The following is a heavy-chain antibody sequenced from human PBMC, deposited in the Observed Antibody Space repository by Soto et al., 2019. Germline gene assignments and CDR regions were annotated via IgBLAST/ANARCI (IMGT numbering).Heavy chain of an antibody. D-gene: IGHD1-7*01. CDR1: GYSFTSYW. V-gene: IGHV5-51*01. J-gene: IGHJ5*02. CDR3: ARVTVIAGTRDNWFDP. Sequence: PGASLKISCKGSGYSFTSYWIGWVRQMPVKGLEWMGIIYPGDSDTRYSPSFQGQVTISADKSISTAYMQWSSLKASDTAMYYCARVTVIAGTRDNWFDPWGQGTMVTVSS. CDR2: IYPGDSDT.